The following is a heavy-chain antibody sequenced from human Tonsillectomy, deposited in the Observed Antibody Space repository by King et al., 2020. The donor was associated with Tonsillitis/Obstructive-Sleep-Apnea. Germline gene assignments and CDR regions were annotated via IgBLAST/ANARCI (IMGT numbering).Heavy chain of an antibody. Sequence: QLQESGPGLVKPSETLSLTCTVSGGSISSYYWSWIRQPPGKGLEWIGYIYYSGSTNYNPSLKSRVTISVDTSKNQFSLKLSSVTAADTAVYYCARVEDDCGDSTFTAAYYYGMDVWGQGTTVTVSS. V-gene: IGHV4-59*08. CDR1: GGSISSYY. CDR2: IYYSGST. J-gene: IGHJ6*02. CDR3: ARVEDDCGDSTFTAAYYYGMDV. D-gene: IGHD4-17*01.